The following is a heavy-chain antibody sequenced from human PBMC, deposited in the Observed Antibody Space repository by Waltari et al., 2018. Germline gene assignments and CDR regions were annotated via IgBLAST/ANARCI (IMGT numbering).Heavy chain of an antibody. CDR3: ARGHPRGRDGYNFYYYGMDV. Sequence: QVQLVQSGAEVKKPGSSVKVSCKASGGNFSSYAISWVRQAPGQGLAWMGRIIPILGIANYAQKFQGRVTITADKSTSTAYMELSSLRSEDTAVYYCARGHPRGRDGYNFYYYGMDVWGQGTTVTVSS. J-gene: IGHJ6*02. CDR2: IIPILGIA. D-gene: IGHD5-12*01. V-gene: IGHV1-69*04. CDR1: GGNFSSYA.